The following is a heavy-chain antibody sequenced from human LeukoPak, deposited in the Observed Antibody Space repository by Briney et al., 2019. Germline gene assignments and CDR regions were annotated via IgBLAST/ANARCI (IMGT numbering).Heavy chain of an antibody. J-gene: IGHJ4*02. CDR3: AKDLNYYGSGSYDY. Sequence: PGGSLRLSCAAPGFTFSSYAMSWVRQAPGKGLEWVSAISGSGGSTYYADSVKGRFTISRDNSKNTLYLQMNSLRAEDTAVYYCAKDLNYYGSGSYDYWGQGTLVTVSS. D-gene: IGHD3-10*01. CDR2: ISGSGGST. CDR1: GFTFSSYA. V-gene: IGHV3-23*01.